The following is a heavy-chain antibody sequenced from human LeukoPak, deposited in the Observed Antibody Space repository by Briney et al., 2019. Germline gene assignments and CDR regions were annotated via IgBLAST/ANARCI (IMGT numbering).Heavy chain of an antibody. V-gene: IGHV4-34*01. J-gene: IGHJ4*02. CDR3: ARRGIGYSGSYRRYFDY. Sequence: PGGSLRLSCAASGFFFSSYWMSWIRQPPGKGLEWIGEINHSGSTNYNPSLKSRVTISVDTSKNQFSLKLSSVTAADTAVYYCARRGIGYSGSYRRYFDYWGQGTLVTVSS. CDR2: INHSGST. CDR1: GFFFSSYW. D-gene: IGHD1-26*01.